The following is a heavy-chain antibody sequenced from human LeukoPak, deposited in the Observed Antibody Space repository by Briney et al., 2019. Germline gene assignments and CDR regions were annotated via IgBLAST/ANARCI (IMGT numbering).Heavy chain of an antibody. D-gene: IGHD3-9*01. CDR3: ARDGEYYDTLTGYWREYYFDY. J-gene: IGHJ4*02. CDR2: IYYSGST. CDR1: GGSISSYY. V-gene: IGHV4-59*01. Sequence: SETLSLTCTVSGGSISSYYWSWIRQPPGKGLEWIGYIYYSGSTNYNPSLKSRVTISVDTSKNQFSLKLSSVTAADTAVYYCARDGEYYDTLTGYWREYYFDYWGQGTLVTVSS.